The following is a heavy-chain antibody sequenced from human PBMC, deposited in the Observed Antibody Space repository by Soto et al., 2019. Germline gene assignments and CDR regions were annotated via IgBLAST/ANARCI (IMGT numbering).Heavy chain of an antibody. D-gene: IGHD4-17*01. V-gene: IGHV4-39*01. CDR2: FYHSVST. CDR3: ARSSDLYGAYYDY. J-gene: IGHJ4*02. Sequence: SETLSLTCSVSGASISSSSYLWGWIRQPPGKGLEWIGSFYHSVSTYYHPSLKSRVTLSADMSKNQFSLKLTSVTAADTAVYYCARSSDLYGAYYDYWGQGTLVTV. CDR1: GASISSSSYL.